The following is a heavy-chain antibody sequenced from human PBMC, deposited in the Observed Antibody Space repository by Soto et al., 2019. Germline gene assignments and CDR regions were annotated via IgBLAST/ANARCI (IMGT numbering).Heavy chain of an antibody. CDR3: ARGLTAARRGAFDI. CDR2: ISGSGGST. J-gene: IGHJ3*02. Sequence: GGSLRLSCAASGFTFSSYAMSWVRQAPGKGLEWVSAISGSGGSTYYAGSVKGRFTISRDNSKNTLYLQMNSLRAEDTAVYYCARGLTAARRGAFDIWGQGTMVTVSS. V-gene: IGHV3-23*01. CDR1: GFTFSSYA. D-gene: IGHD6-13*01.